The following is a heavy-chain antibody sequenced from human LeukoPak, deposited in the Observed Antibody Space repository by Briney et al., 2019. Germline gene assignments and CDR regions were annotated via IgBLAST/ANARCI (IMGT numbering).Heavy chain of an antibody. CDR3: AGVRGIISRNWFDP. D-gene: IGHD3-10*01. Sequence: SETLSLTCTVSGGSISSGNYYWGWIRQPPGKGLEWIGTIYYGGSTYYNPSLKSRVTISVDTSKNQFSLKLSSVTAADTAVYFCAGVRGIISRNWFDPWGHGTLVTVSS. CDR1: GGSISSGNYY. CDR2: IYYGGST. V-gene: IGHV4-39*01. J-gene: IGHJ5*02.